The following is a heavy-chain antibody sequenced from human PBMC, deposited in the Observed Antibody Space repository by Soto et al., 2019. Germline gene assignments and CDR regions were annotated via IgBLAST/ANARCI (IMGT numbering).Heavy chain of an antibody. CDR1: GFTVSTNY. Sequence: EVPLVESGGGLIKPGGSLRLSCVASGFTVSTNYMNWVRQAPGKGLEWVSIIYSAGRTDYTESVKGRFTMSRDNSNNTLYLQMNSLRAEDTAVYYCARGSSAFDIWGQGTMVTVSS. V-gene: IGHV3-53*01. CDR3: ARGSSAFDI. J-gene: IGHJ3*02. CDR2: IYSAGRT. D-gene: IGHD2-15*01.